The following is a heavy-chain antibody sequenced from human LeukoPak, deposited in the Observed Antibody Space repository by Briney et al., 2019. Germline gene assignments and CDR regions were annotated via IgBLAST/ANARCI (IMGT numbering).Heavy chain of an antibody. J-gene: IGHJ6*03. D-gene: IGHD4-11*01. CDR1: GGTFSSYA. V-gene: IGHV1-69*05. Sequence: GSSVKVSCKASGGTFSSYAISRVRQAPGQGLEWMGGIIPIFGTANYAQKFQGRVTITTDESTSTAYMELSGLRSEDTAVYYCARSHYSNYYYYYMDVWGKGTTVTVSS. CDR3: ARSHYSNYYYYYMDV. CDR2: IIPIFGTA.